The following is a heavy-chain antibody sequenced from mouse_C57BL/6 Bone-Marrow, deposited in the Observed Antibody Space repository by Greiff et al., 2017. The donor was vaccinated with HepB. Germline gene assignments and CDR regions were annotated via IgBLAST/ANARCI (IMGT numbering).Heavy chain of an antibody. D-gene: IGHD1-1*01. CDR1: GFTFSDYG. CDR3: ARGATVVATGDY. CDR2: ISSGSSTI. J-gene: IGHJ2*01. V-gene: IGHV5-17*01. Sequence: EVNVVESGGGLVKPGGSLKLSCAASGFTFSDYGMHWVRQAPEKGLEWVAYISSGSSTIYYADTVKGRFTISRDNAKNTLFLQMTSLRSEDTAMYYCARGATVVATGDYWGQGTTLTVSS.